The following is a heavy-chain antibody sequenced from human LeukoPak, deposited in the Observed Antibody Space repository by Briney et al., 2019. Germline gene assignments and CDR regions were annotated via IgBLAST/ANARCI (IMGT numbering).Heavy chain of an antibody. CDR3: ARFGRYSYGRTSFDY. CDR1: GGSFSGYY. V-gene: IGHV4-34*01. CDR2: INHSGST. D-gene: IGHD5-18*01. Sequence: KPSETLSLTCAVYGGSFSGYYWSWIRQPPGKRLEWIGEINHSGSTNYNPSLKSRVTISVDTSKNQFSLKLGSVTAADTAVYYCARFGRYSYGRTSFDYWGQGTLVTVSS. J-gene: IGHJ4*02.